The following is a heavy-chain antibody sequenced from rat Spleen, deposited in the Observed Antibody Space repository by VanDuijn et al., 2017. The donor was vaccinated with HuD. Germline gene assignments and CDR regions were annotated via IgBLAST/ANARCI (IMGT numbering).Heavy chain of an antibody. J-gene: IGHJ3*01. CDR3: TRDWLPGYKDNWFAY. CDR2: IWGDGST. Sequence: QVQLKESGPGLVQPSQTLSLTCTVSGFSLTSYGVSWVRQPPGKGLEWMGGIWGDGSTNYNSALKSRLSISRDTSKSQVFLKMNSLQTEDTAIYFCTRDWLPGYKDNWFAYWGQGTLVTVSS. V-gene: IGHV2-15*01. D-gene: IGHD1-4*01. CDR1: GFSLTSYG.